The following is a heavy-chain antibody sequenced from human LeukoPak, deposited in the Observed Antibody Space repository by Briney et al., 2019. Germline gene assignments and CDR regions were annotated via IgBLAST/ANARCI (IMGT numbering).Heavy chain of an antibody. CDR2: IVVGSGNT. CDR1: GFTFTSSA. J-gene: IGHJ6*03. CDR3: ARGSYSSSSRYYMDV. V-gene: IGHV1-58*02. D-gene: IGHD6-6*01. Sequence: SVKVSCKASGFTFTSSAMQWVRQARGQRLEWIGWIVVGSGNTNYAQKFQERVTITRDMSTSTAYMELSSLRSEDTAVYYCARGSYSSSSRYYMDVWGKGTTVTVSS.